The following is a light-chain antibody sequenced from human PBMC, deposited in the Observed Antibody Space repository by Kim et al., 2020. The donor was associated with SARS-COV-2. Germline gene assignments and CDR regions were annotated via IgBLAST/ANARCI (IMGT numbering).Light chain of an antibody. CDR1: QGISNH. J-gene: IGKJ1*01. CDR3: KKYDSAPWT. CDR2: DAS. V-gene: IGKV1-27*01. Sequence: DIQMTQSPSSLSASVGDGVTITCRASQGISNHLAWYQQKPGKVPQVLIYDASALQSGVPSRFSGSRSGTDFTLTISSLQPEDVATYYCKKYDSAPWTFGQGTKVDIK.